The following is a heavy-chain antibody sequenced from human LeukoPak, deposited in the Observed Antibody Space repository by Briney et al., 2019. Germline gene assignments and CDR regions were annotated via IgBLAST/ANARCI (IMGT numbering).Heavy chain of an antibody. CDR2: VYPNSGAT. V-gene: IGHV1-2*02. J-gene: IGHJ4*02. D-gene: IGHD2-2*01. Sequence: AAVKVSCRTSGYTFNDYYMHWVRQAPGQGPEWMGWVYPNSGATTYAQNFQDRVSLSRDTSISTAYMELSSLRPDDKAIYYCAWETVPADGIQYRSLDFWGQGTLVTVSS. CDR1: GYTFNDYY. CDR3: AWETVPADGIQYRSLDF.